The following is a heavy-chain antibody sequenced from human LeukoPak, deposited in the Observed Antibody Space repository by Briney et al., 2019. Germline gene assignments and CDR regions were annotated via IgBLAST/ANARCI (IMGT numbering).Heavy chain of an antibody. V-gene: IGHV3-23*01. CDR3: AKSDGSRSYYRSLTYFDY. CDR1: GLTFSSYS. CDR2: ISGSGGST. J-gene: IGHJ4*02. Sequence: PGGSLRLSCATSGLTFSSYSMNWVRQAPGKGLEWVSAISGSGGSTYYADSVKGRFTISRDNSKNTLYLQMNSLRAEDTAVYYCAKSDGSRSYYRSLTYFDYWGQGTLVTVSS. D-gene: IGHD3-10*01.